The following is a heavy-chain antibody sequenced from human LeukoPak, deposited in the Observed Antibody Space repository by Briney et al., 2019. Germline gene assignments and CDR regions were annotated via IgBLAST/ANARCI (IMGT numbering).Heavy chain of an antibody. J-gene: IGHJ6*03. D-gene: IGHD3-16*02. V-gene: IGHV3-15*01. Sequence: PGGSLRLSCAASGFTFSNAWMSWVRQAPGKGLEWVGRIKSKTDGGTTDYAAPVKGRFTISRDDSKNTLYLQMNSLKTEDTAVYYCARVEVYDYVWGSYRYPYYYYMDVWGKGTTVTISS. CDR1: GFTFSNAW. CDR2: IKSKTDGGTT. CDR3: ARVEVYDYVWGSYRYPYYYYMDV.